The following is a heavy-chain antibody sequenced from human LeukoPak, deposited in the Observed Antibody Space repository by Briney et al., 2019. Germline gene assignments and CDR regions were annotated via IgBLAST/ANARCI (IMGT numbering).Heavy chain of an antibody. CDR1: GYTFTSYG. J-gene: IGHJ6*03. CDR2: ISAYNGNT. CDR3: ARSSGHSYYYYMDV. V-gene: IGHV1-18*01. D-gene: IGHD3-3*01. Sequence: ASVKVSCKASGYTFTSYGISWVRQAPGQGLEWMGWISAYNGNTNYAQKLQGRVTMTTDTSTSTAYMELRSLRSEDTAVYYCARSSGHSYYYYMDVWGKGTTVTVSS.